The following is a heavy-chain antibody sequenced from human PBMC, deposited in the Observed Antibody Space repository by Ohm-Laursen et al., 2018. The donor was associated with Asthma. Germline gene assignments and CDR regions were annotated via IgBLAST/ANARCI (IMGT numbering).Heavy chain of an antibody. CDR2: ISTASTFI. CDR3: ARSPLVVSAAFDY. D-gene: IGHD2-2*01. Sequence: SLRLSCAASGYTFSRYSIHWVRQVPGKGLEWVASISTASTFIYYADSVRGRFTTSRDNAKNSVYLQMNSLRAEDTAVYYCARSPLVVSAAFDYWGQGTLVSVSS. V-gene: IGHV3-21*04. J-gene: IGHJ4*02. CDR1: GYTFSRYS.